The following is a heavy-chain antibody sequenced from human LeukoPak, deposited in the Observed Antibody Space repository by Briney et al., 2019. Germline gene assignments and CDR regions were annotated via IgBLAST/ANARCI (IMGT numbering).Heavy chain of an antibody. J-gene: IGHJ4*02. Sequence: GGSLRLSCAASGFTVSSNYMSWVRQAPGKGLEWVSVIYSGGNTYYADSVKGRFTISRDNSKNTLYLQMNSLRAEDTAVYYCARAVSSGYDSFDYWGQGTLVTVSS. CDR2: IYSGGNT. V-gene: IGHV3-53*01. D-gene: IGHD3-22*01. CDR1: GFTVSSNY. CDR3: ARAVSSGYDSFDY.